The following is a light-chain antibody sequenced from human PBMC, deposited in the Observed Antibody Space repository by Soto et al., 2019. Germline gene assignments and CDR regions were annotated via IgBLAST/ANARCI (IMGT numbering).Light chain of an antibody. Sequence: DSVFTQSPDSLTFSLGERATINCKSSQSLLYSSNNKNYIAWYQQKPGQPPKLLIHWASNREFGVPDRFSGSGSGTDFTLTISSLQSEDFAVYYCQQYNNWLPLTFGGGTKVDI. V-gene: IGKV4-1*01. CDR3: QQYNNWLPLT. CDR2: WAS. J-gene: IGKJ4*01. CDR1: QSLLYSSNNKNY.